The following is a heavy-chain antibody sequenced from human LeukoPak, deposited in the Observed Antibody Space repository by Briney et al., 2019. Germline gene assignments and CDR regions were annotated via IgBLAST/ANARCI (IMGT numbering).Heavy chain of an antibody. CDR3: AKALSAAAADGIGY. V-gene: IGHV3-23*01. J-gene: IGHJ4*02. CDR1: GFTFSDYY. Sequence: GGSLRLSCAASGFTFSDYYMSWIRQAPGKGLEWVSGISDRGGSTYYADSVKGRFTISRDNSKNTLYLQMNSLRADDTAVYYRAKALSAAAADGIGYWGQGALVTVSS. D-gene: IGHD6-13*01. CDR2: ISDRGGST.